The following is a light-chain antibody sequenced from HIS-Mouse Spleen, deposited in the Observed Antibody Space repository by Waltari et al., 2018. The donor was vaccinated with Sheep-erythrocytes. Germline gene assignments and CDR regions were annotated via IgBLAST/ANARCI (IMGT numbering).Light chain of an antibody. J-gene: IGKJ2*01. CDR1: QGISSY. V-gene: IGKV1-9*01. CDR3: QQLNSYPHT. CDR2: AAS. Sequence: DIVMTQSPSFLSASVGDRVTITCRASQGISSYLAWYQQKPGKAPKLLIYAASTLQSGVPSRFSGSGSGTEFTLTISSLQPEDFATYYCQQLNSYPHTFGQGTKLEIK.